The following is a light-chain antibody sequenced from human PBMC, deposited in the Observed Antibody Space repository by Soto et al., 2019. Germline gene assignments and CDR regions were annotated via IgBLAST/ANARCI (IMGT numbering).Light chain of an antibody. CDR2: AAS. J-gene: IGKJ4*01. CDR1: QSISSY. Sequence: IHRTQSPSSLSASVGDRFTITCRASQSISSYLNCYQQKPGKAPKLLIYAASSLQSGVPSRFSGSGSGTDFTLTISSLQPEDFATYYCQQANSFPLTFGGGAKVE. CDR3: QQANSFPLT. V-gene: IGKV1-39*01.